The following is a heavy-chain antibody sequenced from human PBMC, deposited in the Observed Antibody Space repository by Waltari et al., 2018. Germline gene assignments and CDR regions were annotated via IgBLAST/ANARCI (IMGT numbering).Heavy chain of an antibody. CDR3: APLPGGSGQTFDY. V-gene: IGHV1-69-2*01. CDR2: IDPEDGET. J-gene: IGHJ4*02. Sequence: EVQLVQSGAEVKKPGATVNITCNASGYPFIDYFMHWVQQATGKGLEWVGRIDPEDGETVYAEKFQGRVTITADTSTDTSYLELSSLRSDDTAVYYCAPLPGGSGQTFDYWGQGTLLTVSS. CDR1: GYPFIDYF. D-gene: IGHD3-10*01.